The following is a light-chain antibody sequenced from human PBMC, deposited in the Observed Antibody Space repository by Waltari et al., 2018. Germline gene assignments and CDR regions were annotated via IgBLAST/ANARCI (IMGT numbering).Light chain of an antibody. CDR3: QQYNSYSPYT. V-gene: IGKV1-5*03. Sequence: DIQMTPSPSTLSASIGNRVTITCRASESINNWLAWYQQKPGKAPNLLIYKASSLESGVPSRFSGSGSGTEFTLTISSLQPDDFATYYCQQYNSYSPYTFGQGTKLEIK. CDR2: KAS. CDR1: ESINNW. J-gene: IGKJ2*01.